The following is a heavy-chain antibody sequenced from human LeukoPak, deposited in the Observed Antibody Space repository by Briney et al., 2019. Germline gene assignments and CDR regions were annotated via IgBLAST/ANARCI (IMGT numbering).Heavy chain of an antibody. D-gene: IGHD2-21*01. CDR2: IYSGGST. V-gene: IGHV3-53*05. Sequence: GGSLRLSCAASGFTVSSNYMSWVRQAPGKGLEWVSVIYSGGSTYYADSVKGRFTISRDNAKNTLYLQMNSLRVEDTAVYYCISGDWNYFDYWGQGTLVTVSS. J-gene: IGHJ4*02. CDR1: GFTVSSNY. CDR3: ISGDWNYFDY.